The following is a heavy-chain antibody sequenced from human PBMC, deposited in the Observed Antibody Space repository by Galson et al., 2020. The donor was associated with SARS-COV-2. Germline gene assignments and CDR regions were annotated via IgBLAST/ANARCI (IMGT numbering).Heavy chain of an antibody. CDR1: GFTVSSNY. CDR3: ARARPGVRYSSGWYRGYYFDY. D-gene: IGHD6-19*01. J-gene: IGHJ4*02. V-gene: IGHV3-66*01. Sequence: GVLKLSCAASGFTVSSNYMSWVRQAPGKGLEWVSVISSGGSTYYADSVKGRFTISRDNSKNTLYLQMNSLRAEDTAVYYCARARPGVRYSSGWYRGYYFDYWGQGTLVTVSS. CDR2: ISSGGST.